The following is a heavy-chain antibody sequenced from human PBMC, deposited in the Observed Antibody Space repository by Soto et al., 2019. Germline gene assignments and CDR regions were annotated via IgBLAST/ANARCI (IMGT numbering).Heavy chain of an antibody. Sequence: EVQLVESGGGLVQPGGSLRLSCVASGFPFSNFWIHWVRQVPGKGLECVSTISGDGTRAAYVDSVKGRFTISRDNANNTLYLQMSSLRADDTAVYYCESNSVGCGRGTLVTVSS. CDR1: GFPFSNFW. J-gene: IGHJ4*02. CDR3: ESNSVG. D-gene: IGHD3-10*01. CDR2: ISGDGTRA. V-gene: IGHV3-74*01.